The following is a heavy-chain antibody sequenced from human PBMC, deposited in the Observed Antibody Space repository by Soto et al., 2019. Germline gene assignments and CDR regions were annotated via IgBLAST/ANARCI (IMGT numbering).Heavy chain of an antibody. V-gene: IGHV2-5*02. CDR3: AHRPRGYAYYFDY. CDR1: GFSLSTRGVA. Sequence: QITLKESGPTLVKPTQTLTLTCTFSGFSLSTRGVAVGWFRQPPGKALEWLALIYWDEDKWYSPSLKSRLTIPYDTSKTQVVLTMPNMDPVDTATYSGAHRPRGYAYYFDYWGKGPPVSVSS. D-gene: IGHD5-12*01. J-gene: IGHJ4*02. CDR2: IYWDEDK.